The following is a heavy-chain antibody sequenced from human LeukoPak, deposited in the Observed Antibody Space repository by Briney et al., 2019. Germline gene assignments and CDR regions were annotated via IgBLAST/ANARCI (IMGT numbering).Heavy chain of an antibody. Sequence: GGSLRLSCAASGFTFSSYWMNWVRQAPGKGLEWVSLIYSSGSTYYADSVKGRFTISRDNSKNTLYLQMDSLRAEDTAVYYCARDRAWNYFDYWGQGTLVTVSS. V-gene: IGHV3-66*03. CDR2: IYSSGST. J-gene: IGHJ4*02. CDR3: ARDRAWNYFDY. D-gene: IGHD3-3*01. CDR1: GFTFSSYW.